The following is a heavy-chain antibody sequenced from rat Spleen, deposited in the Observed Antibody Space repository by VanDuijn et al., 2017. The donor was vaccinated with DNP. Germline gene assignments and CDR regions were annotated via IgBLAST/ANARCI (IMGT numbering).Heavy chain of an antibody. CDR2: ITTSGGST. V-gene: IGHV5-27*01. CDR3: TTGGNNPFPY. J-gene: IGHJ3*01. Sequence: EVQLVESGGGLVQPGRSLKLSCAASGFTFSNYGMAWVRQAPTKGLEWVASITTSGGSTYYRDSVKGRFTISRDDAKSTLYLQMDSLRSEDTATYYCTTGGNNPFPYWGQGTLVTVSS. CDR1: GFTFSNYG. D-gene: IGHD1-10*01.